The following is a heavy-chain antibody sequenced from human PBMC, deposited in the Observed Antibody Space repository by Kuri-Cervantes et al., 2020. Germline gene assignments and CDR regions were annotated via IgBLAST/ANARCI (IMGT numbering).Heavy chain of an antibody. J-gene: IGHJ4*02. CDR1: GFTFDDYA. CDR3: AKDYDSSGYYYFDY. D-gene: IGHD3-22*01. CDR2: ISWNSGSI. V-gene: IGHV3-9*01. Sequence: GGSLRLSCAASGFTFDDYAMHWVRQAPGKGLEWVSDISWNSGSIGYADSVKGRFTISRDNAKNSLYLQMNSLRAEDTALYYCAKDYDSSGYYYFDYWGQGTLVTVSS.